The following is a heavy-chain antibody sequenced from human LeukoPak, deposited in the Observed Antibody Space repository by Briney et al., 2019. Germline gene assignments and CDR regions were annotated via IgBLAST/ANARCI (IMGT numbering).Heavy chain of an antibody. CDR3: ARVAGTDDY. V-gene: IGHV4-39*07. D-gene: IGHD2-15*01. J-gene: IGHJ4*02. CDR2: INHSGST. CDR1: GGSISSSSYY. Sequence: SETLSLTCTVSGGSISSSSYYWGWIRQPPGKGLEWIGEINHSGSTNYNPSLKSRVTISVDTSKNQFSLKLSSVTAADTAVYYCARVAGTDDYWGQGTLVTVSS.